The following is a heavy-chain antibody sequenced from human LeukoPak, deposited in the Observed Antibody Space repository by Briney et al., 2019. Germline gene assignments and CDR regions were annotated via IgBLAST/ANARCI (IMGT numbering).Heavy chain of an antibody. CDR1: GGSISSSSGNC. CDR3: ARVGPLRYFDWHTILGSWFDP. V-gene: IGHV4-4*02. Sequence: SETLSLTCAVSGGSISSSSGNCWTWVRQPPGKGLEWIGEIYHSGSTNYNPSLKSRVTMLLDKSKNQFSLKLSSVTAADTAVYYCARVGPLRYFDWHTILGSWFDPWGQGTLVTVSS. CDR2: IYHSGST. D-gene: IGHD3-9*01. J-gene: IGHJ5*02.